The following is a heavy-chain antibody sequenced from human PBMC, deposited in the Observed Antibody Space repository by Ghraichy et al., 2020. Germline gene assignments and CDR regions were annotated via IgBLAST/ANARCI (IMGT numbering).Heavy chain of an antibody. CDR2: ISAYNGNT. CDR1: GYTFTSYG. Sequence: ASVKVSCKASGYTFTSYGISWVRQAPGQGLEWMGWISAYNGNTNYAQKLQGRVTMTTDTSTSTAYMELRSLRSDDTAVYYCAREYMAGSFPYYYYYGMDVWGQGTTVTVSS. J-gene: IGHJ6*02. V-gene: IGHV1-18*01. CDR3: AREYMAGSFPYYYYYGMDV. D-gene: IGHD6-19*01.